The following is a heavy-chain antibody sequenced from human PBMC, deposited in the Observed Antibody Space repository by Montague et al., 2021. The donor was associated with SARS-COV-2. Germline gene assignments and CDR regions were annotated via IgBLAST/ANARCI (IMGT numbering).Heavy chain of an antibody. CDR1: GGSFSSY. V-gene: IGHV4-34*01. CDR3: ASHCGGDRCYFGMDV. Sequence: SETLSLTCDVYGGSFSSYWSWIRQPPGRGLEWVGQISHGGGTNYXPSLKSRVTISVDTSKNQVSLKLSSVTAADTAVYYCASHCGGDRCYFGMDVWGQGTTVTVSS. D-gene: IGHD2-21*01. J-gene: IGHJ6*02. CDR2: ISHGGGT.